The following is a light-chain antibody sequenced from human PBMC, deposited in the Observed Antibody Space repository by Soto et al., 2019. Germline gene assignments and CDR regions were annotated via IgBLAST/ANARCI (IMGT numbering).Light chain of an antibody. CDR3: QQYNKT. CDR2: DAS. CDR1: QNINNY. V-gene: IGKV1-33*01. Sequence: DIQMTQSPSSLSASVGDRVTITCQASQNINNYLNWYQQKPGRAPKLLIYDASNLEAGVPSRFRGSGSGTEFTLTISSLQPDDFATYYCQQYNKTFGQGTKVHIK. J-gene: IGKJ1*01.